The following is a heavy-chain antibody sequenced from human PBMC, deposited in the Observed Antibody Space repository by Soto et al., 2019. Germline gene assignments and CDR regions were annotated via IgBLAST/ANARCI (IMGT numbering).Heavy chain of an antibody. D-gene: IGHD2-2*01. Sequence: GGSLRLSCAASGFTLSSYWMHWVRQAPGKGLVWVSRINSDESITAYADSVKGRFTISRDNAKNTLYLQMNSLRAEDTAVYYCAREGAVYCTSTSCLRTFAYWGHGTLVTVSS. V-gene: IGHV3-74*01. J-gene: IGHJ4*01. CDR1: GFTLSSYW. CDR2: INSDESIT. CDR3: AREGAVYCTSTSCLRTFAY.